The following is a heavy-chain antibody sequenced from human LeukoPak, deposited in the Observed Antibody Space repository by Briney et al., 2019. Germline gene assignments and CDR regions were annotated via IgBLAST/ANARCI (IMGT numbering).Heavy chain of an antibody. CDR1: GDTFSSYA. V-gene: IGHV1-69*05. D-gene: IGHD2-2*01. J-gene: IGHJ5*02. CDR3: ASSHCSSTSCYGGEYNWFDP. Sequence: ASVKVSCKASGDTFSSYAISWVRQAPGQGLEWMGGIIPMFGTANYAQKLQGRVTITTDESRSTAYMELSSLRSEDTAVYYCASSHCSSTSCYGGEYNWFDPWGQGTLVTVSS. CDR2: IIPMFGTA.